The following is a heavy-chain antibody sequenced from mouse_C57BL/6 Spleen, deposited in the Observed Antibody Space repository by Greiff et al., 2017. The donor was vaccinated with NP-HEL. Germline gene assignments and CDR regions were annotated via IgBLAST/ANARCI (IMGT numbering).Heavy chain of an antibody. CDR2: ISDGGSYT. V-gene: IGHV5-4*01. CDR3: ARDRMGDGYVAWFAY. Sequence: EVQGVESGGGLVKPGGSLKLSCAASGFTFSSYAMSWVRQTPEKRLEWVATISDGGSYTYYPDNVKGRFTFSRDNAKNNLYLQMSHLKSEDTAMYYCARDRMGDGYVAWFAYWGKGTLVTVSA. J-gene: IGHJ3*01. D-gene: IGHD2-2*01. CDR1: GFTFSSYA.